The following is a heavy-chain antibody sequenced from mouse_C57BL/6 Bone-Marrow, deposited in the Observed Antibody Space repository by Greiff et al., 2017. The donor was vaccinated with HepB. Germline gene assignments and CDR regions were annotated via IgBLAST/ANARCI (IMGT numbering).Heavy chain of an antibody. CDR2: IWSGGST. Sequence: VKLMESGPGLVQPSQSLSITCTVSGFSLTSYGVHWVRQSPGKGLEWLGVIWSGGSTDYNAAFISRLSISKDNSKSQVFFKMNSLQADDTAIYYCAATGTRAMDYWGQGTSVTVSS. V-gene: IGHV2-2*01. D-gene: IGHD4-1*02. CDR3: AATGTRAMDY. J-gene: IGHJ4*01. CDR1: GFSLTSYG.